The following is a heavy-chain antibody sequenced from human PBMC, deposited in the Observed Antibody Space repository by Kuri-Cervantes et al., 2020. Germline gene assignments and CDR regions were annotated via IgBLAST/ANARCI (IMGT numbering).Heavy chain of an antibody. CDR2: ISSSSSYI. J-gene: IGHJ4*02. Sequence: GGSLRLSCAASGFTFSSNWMTWVRQVPGKGLEWVPSISSSSSYIYYADSVKGRFTISRDNAKNSLYLQMNSLRAEDTAVYYCARDRGDGYNFWGQGTLVTVSS. CDR3: ARDRGDGYNF. V-gene: IGHV3-21*01. CDR1: GFTFSSNW. D-gene: IGHD5-24*01.